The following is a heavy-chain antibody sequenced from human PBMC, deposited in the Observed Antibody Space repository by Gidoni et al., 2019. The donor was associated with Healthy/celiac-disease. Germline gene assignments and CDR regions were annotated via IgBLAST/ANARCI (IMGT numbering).Heavy chain of an antibody. CDR2: IIPIFGTA. CDR1: GGTFSSYA. V-gene: IGHV1-69*01. J-gene: IGHJ6*02. CDR3: ARAFPSPPYYYGSRGLLGYYYYGMDV. D-gene: IGHD3-10*01. Sequence: QVQLVQSGAEVKKPGSSVKVSCKASGGTFSSYAISWVRQAPGQGLEWMGGIIPIFGTANYAQKFQGRVTITADESTSTAYMELSSLRSEDTAVYYCARAFPSPPYYYGSRGLLGYYYYGMDVWGQGTTVTVSS.